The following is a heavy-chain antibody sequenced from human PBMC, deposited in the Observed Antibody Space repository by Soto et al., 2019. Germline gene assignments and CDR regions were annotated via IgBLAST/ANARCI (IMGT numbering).Heavy chain of an antibody. V-gene: IGHV4-59*01. Sequence: SETLSLTCTVSGGSISSYYWSWIRQPPGKGLEWIGYIYYSGSTNYNPSLKSRVTISVDTSKNQFSLKLSSVTAADTAVYYCARAVSRTKIDYWGQGTLVTVSS. J-gene: IGHJ4*02. CDR2: IYYSGST. CDR3: ARAVSRTKIDY. CDR1: GGSISSYY. D-gene: IGHD1-7*01.